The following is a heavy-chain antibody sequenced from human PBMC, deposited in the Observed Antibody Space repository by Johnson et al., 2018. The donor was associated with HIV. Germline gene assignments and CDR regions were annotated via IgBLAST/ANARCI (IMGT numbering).Heavy chain of an antibody. V-gene: IGHV3-74*01. CDR2: IYSGGST. Sequence: VQLVESGGGLVQPGGSLRLSCAASGFTFSSYWMHWVRQAPGKGLVWVSVIYSGGSTYNADSVKGRFTISRDNAKNSLYLQMNSLRAEDTAVYYCARYSSSSRDTFDIWGLGTMVTVSS. J-gene: IGHJ3*02. CDR3: ARYSSSSRDTFDI. D-gene: IGHD6-13*01. CDR1: GFTFSSYW.